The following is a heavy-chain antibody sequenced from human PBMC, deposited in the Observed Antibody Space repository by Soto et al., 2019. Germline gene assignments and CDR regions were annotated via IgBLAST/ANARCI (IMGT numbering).Heavy chain of an antibody. J-gene: IGHJ4*02. D-gene: IGHD1-7*01. V-gene: IGHV3-74*01. CDR1: GFTFSSYW. CDR3: ARENWNYGTGVFDY. CDR2: INSDGSRT. Sequence: GGSLRLSCAASGFTFSSYWMHWVRQAPGKGLVWVSRINSDGSRTNYADSVKGRFTISRDNAKNTLFLQMNRLRAEDTAVYYCARENWNYGTGVFDYWGQGTLVTVSS.